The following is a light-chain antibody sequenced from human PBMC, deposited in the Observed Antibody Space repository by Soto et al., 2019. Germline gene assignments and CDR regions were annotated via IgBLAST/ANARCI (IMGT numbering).Light chain of an antibody. V-gene: IGKV1-5*03. Sequence: DIQMTQSPSTLSESVGERVTITCRASQSTSTWLAWYQQRPGKTPKLLISEASKLESGVPSRFSGSGSGTEFTLTISSLQPDDFATYYCQQYITYPYAFGQGTKVEIK. J-gene: IGKJ1*01. CDR1: QSTSTW. CDR2: EAS. CDR3: QQYITYPYA.